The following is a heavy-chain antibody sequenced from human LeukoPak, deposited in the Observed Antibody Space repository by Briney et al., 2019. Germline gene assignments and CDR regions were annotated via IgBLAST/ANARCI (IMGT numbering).Heavy chain of an antibody. CDR3: ARVFCGGDCYTNFDS. V-gene: IGHV4-61*01. J-gene: IGHJ4*02. D-gene: IGHD2-21*02. Sequence: SETLSLTCTVPGGSVSSGSYYWSWIRQPPGKGLEWLGYIYFTGSTNYEPSLKSRVTISVDTSKNQFSLKVTSVTAADTAVYYCARVFCGGDCYTNFDSWGQGTLVTVSS. CDR1: GGSVSSGSYY. CDR2: IYFTGST.